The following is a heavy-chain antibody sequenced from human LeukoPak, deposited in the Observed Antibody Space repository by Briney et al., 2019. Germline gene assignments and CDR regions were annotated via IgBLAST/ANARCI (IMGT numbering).Heavy chain of an antibody. J-gene: IGHJ6*02. CDR2: IIPIFGIA. D-gene: IGHD1-1*01. CDR1: GGTFSSYA. Sequence: SVKVSCKASGGTFSSYAICWVRQAPGQGLEWMGRIIPIFGIANYAQKFQGRVTITADKSTSTGYMELRRLSTEETAVYYCERDRAGTGTPYYYGMDVWGQGTTVTVSS. V-gene: IGHV1-69*04. CDR3: ERDRAGTGTPYYYGMDV.